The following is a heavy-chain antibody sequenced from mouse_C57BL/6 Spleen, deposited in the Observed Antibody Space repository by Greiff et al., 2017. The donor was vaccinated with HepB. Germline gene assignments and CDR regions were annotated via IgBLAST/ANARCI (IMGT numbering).Heavy chain of an antibody. Sequence: VQLQQSGPELVKPGASVKISCKASGYAFSRSWMNWVKQRTGKGLEWIGRIYHGDGDTNYNGKFKGTATLTADKAYSTAYMKLSSLTSEDSAVYFCAGGYYDYGPLAYWGQRTLVTVSA. D-gene: IGHD2-4*01. V-gene: IGHV1-82*01. J-gene: IGHJ3*01. CDR1: GYAFSRSW. CDR2: IYHGDGDT. CDR3: AGGYYDYGPLAY.